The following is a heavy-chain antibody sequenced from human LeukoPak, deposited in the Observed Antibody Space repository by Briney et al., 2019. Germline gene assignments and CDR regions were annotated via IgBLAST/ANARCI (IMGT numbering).Heavy chain of an antibody. CDR1: GFTFSSYA. CDR3: ARGRREVVVVVAATRRSWFDP. V-gene: IGHV4-34*01. Sequence: GSLRLSCAASGFTFSSYAMSWVRQPPGKGLEWIGEINHSGSTNYNPSLKSRVTISVDTSKNQFSLKLSSVTAADTAVYYCARGRREVVVVVAATRRSWFDPWGQGTLVTVSS. D-gene: IGHD2-15*01. J-gene: IGHJ5*02. CDR2: INHSGST.